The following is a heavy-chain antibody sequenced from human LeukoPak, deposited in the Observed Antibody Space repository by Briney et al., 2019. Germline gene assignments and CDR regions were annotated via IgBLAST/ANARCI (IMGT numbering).Heavy chain of an antibody. CDR2: INPNSGGT. CDR3: ARGITILGVVMAQFDY. J-gene: IGHJ4*02. V-gene: IGHV1-2*02. CDR1: GYTFTGYY. D-gene: IGHD3-3*01. Sequence: ASVKVSCKASGYTFTGYYMHWVRQAPGQGLEWMGWINPNSGGTNYAQEFQGRVTMTRDTSISTAYMELSRLRSDDTAVYYCARGITILGVVMAQFDYWGQGTLVTVSS.